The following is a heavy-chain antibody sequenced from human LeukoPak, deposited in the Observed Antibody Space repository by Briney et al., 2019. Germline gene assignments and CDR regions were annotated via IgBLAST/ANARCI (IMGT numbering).Heavy chain of an antibody. CDR1: GGTFSSYA. J-gene: IGHJ5*02. D-gene: IGHD2-15*01. CDR3: ARDWHCSGGRCENCFDP. Sequence: SVKVSCKASGGTFSSYAISWVRQAPGQGLEWMGRIIPILGIANYAQKFQGRVTITADKSTSTAYMELSSLRSEDTAVYYCARDWHCSGGRCENCFDPWGQGTLVIVSS. CDR2: IIPILGIA. V-gene: IGHV1-69*04.